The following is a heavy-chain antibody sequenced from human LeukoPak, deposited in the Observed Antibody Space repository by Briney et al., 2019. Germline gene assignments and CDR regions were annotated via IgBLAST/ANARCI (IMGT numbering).Heavy chain of an antibody. CDR1: GGTFSSYA. CDR2: IIPILGIA. V-gene: IGHV1-69*04. CDR3: ARDDYYDSSGYLDY. Sequence: SVKVSCKASGGTFSSYAISWVRQAPGQGLGWMGRIIPILGIANYAQKFQGRVTITADKSTSTAYMELSSLRSEDTAVYYCARDDYYDSSGYLDYWGQGTLVTVSS. J-gene: IGHJ4*02. D-gene: IGHD3-22*01.